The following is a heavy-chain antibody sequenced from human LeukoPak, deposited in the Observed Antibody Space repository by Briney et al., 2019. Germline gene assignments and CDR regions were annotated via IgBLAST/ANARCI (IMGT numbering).Heavy chain of an antibody. CDR1: GFTLSSYA. Sequence: PGGSLRLSCAASGFTLSSYAMSWVRQAPGKGLEWVSYISSSGYTIYYADSVKGRFTISRDNAKNSLYPQMNSLRAEDTAVYYCARDIAPIDYWGQGILVTVSS. CDR3: ARDIAPIDY. CDR2: ISSSGYTI. J-gene: IGHJ4*02. V-gene: IGHV3-48*03. D-gene: IGHD2-15*01.